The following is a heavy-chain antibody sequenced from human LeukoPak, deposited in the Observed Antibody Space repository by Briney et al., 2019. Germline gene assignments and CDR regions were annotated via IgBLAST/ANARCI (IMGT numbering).Heavy chain of an antibody. D-gene: IGHD3-9*01. CDR1: GGSISSYY. CDR3: ARRDFDWFAHGIGWFDP. Sequence: PSETLSLTCTVSGGSISSYYWSWIRQPPGKGLEWIGYIYYSGSTNYSPSLKSRVTISVDTSKNQFSLRLRSVTAADTAVYYCARRDFDWFAHGIGWFDPWGQGILVTVSS. CDR2: IYYSGST. V-gene: IGHV4-59*08. J-gene: IGHJ5*02.